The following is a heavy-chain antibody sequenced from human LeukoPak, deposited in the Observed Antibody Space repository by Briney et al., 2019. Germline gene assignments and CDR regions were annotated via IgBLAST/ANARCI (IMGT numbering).Heavy chain of an antibody. CDR1: GGSISSGGYY. V-gene: IGHV4-30-2*01. CDR3: ASLQKYYFDY. D-gene: IGHD4-11*01. J-gene: IGHJ4*02. Sequence: PSETLSLTCTVSGGSISSGGYYWSWIRQPPGKGLEWIGYIYHSGSTYYNPSFKSRVTISVDRSKNQFSLKLSSVTAADTAVYYCASLQKYYFDYWGQGTLVTVSS. CDR2: IYHSGST.